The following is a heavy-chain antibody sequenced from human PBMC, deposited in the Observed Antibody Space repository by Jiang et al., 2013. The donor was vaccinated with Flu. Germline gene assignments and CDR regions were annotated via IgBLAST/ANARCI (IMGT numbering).Heavy chain of an antibody. V-gene: IGHV1-8*01. CDR1: GYTFTSYD. Sequence: SGAEVKKPGASVKVSCKASGYTFTSYDINWVRQATGQGLEWMGWMNPNSGNTGYAQKFQGRVTMTRNTSISTAYMELSSLRSEDAAVYYCARGGGYSSSWYTDWFDPWGQGTLVTVSS. CDR2: MNPNSGNT. CDR3: ARGGGYSSSWYTDWFDP. J-gene: IGHJ5*02. D-gene: IGHD6-13*01.